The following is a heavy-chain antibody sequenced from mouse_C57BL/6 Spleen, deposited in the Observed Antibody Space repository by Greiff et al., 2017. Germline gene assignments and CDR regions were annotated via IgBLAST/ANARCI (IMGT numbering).Heavy chain of an antibody. CDR3: ARRGDYDYDGVYWYFDV. J-gene: IGHJ1*03. D-gene: IGHD2-4*01. V-gene: IGHV1-69*01. CDR2: IDPSDSYT. CDR1: GYTFTSYW. Sequence: VQLQQPGAELVMPGASVKLSCKASGYTFTSYWMHWVKQRPGQGLEWIGEIDPSDSYTNYNQKFKGKSTLTVDKSSSTAYMQLSSLTSEDSAVYYCARRGDYDYDGVYWYFDVWGTGTTVTVSS.